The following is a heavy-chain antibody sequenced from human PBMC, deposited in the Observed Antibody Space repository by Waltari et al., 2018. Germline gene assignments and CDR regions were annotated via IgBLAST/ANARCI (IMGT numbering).Heavy chain of an antibody. CDR1: GGSVSSTSFY. Sequence: QLLLQESGPGLVRPSQTLSLTCTVSGGSVSSTSFYWAWVRQPPGKGLEWMGTLYYGGDTYYNPSPKSRITLSVDTSKNQFSLDLMSVTAADTAMYYCARQGFYGSAKHFDDWGQGTVVAVSS. D-gene: IGHD3-10*01. CDR2: LYYGGDT. V-gene: IGHV4-39*01. CDR3: ARQGFYGSAKHFDD. J-gene: IGHJ4*02.